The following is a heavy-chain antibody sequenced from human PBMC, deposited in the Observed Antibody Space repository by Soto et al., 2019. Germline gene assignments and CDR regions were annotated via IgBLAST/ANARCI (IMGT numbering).Heavy chain of an antibody. V-gene: IGHV4-61*01. CDR3: ARGGWGAFDI. D-gene: IGHD3-16*01. CDR2: IYYSGST. CDR1: GGSVSSGSYY. Sequence: QVQLQESGPGLVKPSETLSLTCTVSGGSVSSGSYYWSWIRQPPGKGLEWIGYIYYSGSTNYNPSLKSRVTISVDTSKNQFSLKLSSVTAADTAVYYCARGGWGAFDIWGQGTMVTVSS. J-gene: IGHJ3*02.